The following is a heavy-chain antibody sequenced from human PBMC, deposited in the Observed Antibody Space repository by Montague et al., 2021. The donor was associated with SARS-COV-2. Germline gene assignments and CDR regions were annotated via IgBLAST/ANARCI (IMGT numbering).Heavy chain of an antibody. CDR1: GDSVSSNTAT. CDR2: TYYGSKWYH. Sequence: CAISGDSVSSNTATWNWIRQSPSRGLEWLGRTYYGSKWYHDYAISLKSRITINPDTSKNQFPLQLSSVAPEDTAVFYCARTTTRMLYPENAFDIWGQGTMVTVSS. J-gene: IGHJ3*02. V-gene: IGHV6-1*01. D-gene: IGHD2-15*01. CDR3: ARTTTRMLYPENAFDI.